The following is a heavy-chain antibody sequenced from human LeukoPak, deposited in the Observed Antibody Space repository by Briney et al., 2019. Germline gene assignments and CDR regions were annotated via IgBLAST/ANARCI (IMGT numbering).Heavy chain of an antibody. J-gene: IGHJ4*02. CDR3: AKEGYQLLFWIDY. CDR2: ISYDGSNK. Sequence: GGSLRLSCAASGFTFSSYGMHWVRQAPGKGLEWVAFISYDGSNKYYTDSVKGRFTISRDSSKNTLYLQMNSLRAEDTAVYYCAKEGYQLLFWIDYWGQGSLVTVSS. CDR1: GFTFSSYG. D-gene: IGHD2-2*01. V-gene: IGHV3-30*02.